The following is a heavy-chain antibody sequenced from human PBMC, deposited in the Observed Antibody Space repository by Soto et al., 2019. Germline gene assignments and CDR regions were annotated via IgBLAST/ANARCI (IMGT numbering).Heavy chain of an antibody. CDR1: GFTFSSYG. CDR3: ASPYYGSGSYYNPEYYFDY. D-gene: IGHD3-10*01. CDR2: IWYDGSNK. J-gene: IGHJ4*02. V-gene: IGHV3-33*01. Sequence: TGGSLRLSCAASGFTFSSYGMHWVRQAPGKGLEWVAVIWYDGSNKYYADSVKGRFTISRDNSKNTLYLQMNSLRAEDTAVYYCASPYYGSGSYYNPEYYFDYWGQGTLVTVSS.